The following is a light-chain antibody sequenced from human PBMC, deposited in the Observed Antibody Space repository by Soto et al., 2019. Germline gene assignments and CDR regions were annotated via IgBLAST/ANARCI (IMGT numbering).Light chain of an antibody. J-gene: IGKJ3*01. Sequence: DLPMTQSPSSLSASVGDRVTISCRASQGISNYLAWYQQKPGKAPRLLIYAASSLQSGVSSRFTGSGSGTDFTLTISSLQPEDVATYYCQKYNWPPFTFGPGTKVDIK. V-gene: IGKV1-27*01. CDR3: QKYNWPPFT. CDR2: AAS. CDR1: QGISNY.